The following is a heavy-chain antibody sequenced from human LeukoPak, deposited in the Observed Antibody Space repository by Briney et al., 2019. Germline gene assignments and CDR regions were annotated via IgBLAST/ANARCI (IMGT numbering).Heavy chain of an antibody. CDR1: GYTFTSYF. Sequence: GASVKVTCKGSGYTFTSYFMHWMRQAPGQGLEWMGIINPSGGSTTYAQKFQGRVTMTRDTSTSTVYMELNSLRSEDTALYYCARGQLSSSSFDYWGQGTLVTVSS. D-gene: IGHD6-13*01. CDR3: ARGQLSSSSFDY. V-gene: IGHV1-46*01. J-gene: IGHJ4*02. CDR2: INPSGGST.